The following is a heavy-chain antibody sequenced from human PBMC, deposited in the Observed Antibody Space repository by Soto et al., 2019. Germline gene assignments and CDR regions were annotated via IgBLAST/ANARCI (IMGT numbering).Heavy chain of an antibody. CDR1: GGSISSGGYY. V-gene: IGHV4-31*03. CDR2: IYYSGST. J-gene: IGHJ4*02. D-gene: IGHD2-2*01. Sequence: SETLSLTCTVSGGSISSGGYYWSWIRQHPGKGLEWIGYIYYSGSTYYNPSLKSRVTISVDTSKNQFSLKLSSVTAADTAVYYCARSPGYCSSTSCYGRPPFDYFDYWGQGTLVTVSS. CDR3: ARSPGYCSSTSCYGRPPFDYFDY.